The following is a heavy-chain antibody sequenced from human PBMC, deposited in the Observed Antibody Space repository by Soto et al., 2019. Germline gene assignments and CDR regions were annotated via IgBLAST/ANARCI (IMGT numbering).Heavy chain of an antibody. J-gene: IGHJ5*02. CDR2: IYSGGST. V-gene: IGHV3-53*01. D-gene: IGHD3-10*01. Sequence: GGSLRLSCAASGFTVSSSYMSWVRQAPGKGLEWVSVIYSGGSTDYADSVKGRFTISRDNSKNTLYLQMNSLRAEDTAVYYCARHRSQSPLNWFDPWGQGTLVTVSS. CDR3: ARHRSQSPLNWFDP. CDR1: GFTVSSSY.